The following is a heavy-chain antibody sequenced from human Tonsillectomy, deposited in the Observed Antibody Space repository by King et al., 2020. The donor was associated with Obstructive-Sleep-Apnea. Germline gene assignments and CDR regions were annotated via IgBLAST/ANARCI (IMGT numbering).Heavy chain of an antibody. CDR3: ARRGTPGAFDI. CDR2: IHYRGTT. D-gene: IGHD3-16*01. V-gene: IGHV4-28*01. Sequence: VQLQESGPGLVKPSDTLSLTCAISGYSISSSNWWGWIRQPPGKGLEWIGYIHYRGTTYYNSSLKSRVTMSVDTSKNQFSLRLSSVTSVDTAVYYCARRGTPGAFDIWGQGAMVTVSS. CDR1: GYSISSSNW. J-gene: IGHJ3*02.